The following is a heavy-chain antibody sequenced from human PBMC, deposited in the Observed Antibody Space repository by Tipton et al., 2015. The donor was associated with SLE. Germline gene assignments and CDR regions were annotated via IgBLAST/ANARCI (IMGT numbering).Heavy chain of an antibody. CDR1: GFTVSSNY. V-gene: IGHV3-30*02. Sequence: SLRLSCAASGFTVSSNYMSWVRQAPGKGPEWVAFIQSDGSNEYYADSVRGRFTISRDNSKNTLFLQMSSLRPEDTAMYYCAKDLVAVVRKNYYGVDVWGQGTTVTVSS. D-gene: IGHD6-19*01. J-gene: IGHJ6*02. CDR2: IQSDGSNE. CDR3: AKDLVAVVRKNYYGVDV.